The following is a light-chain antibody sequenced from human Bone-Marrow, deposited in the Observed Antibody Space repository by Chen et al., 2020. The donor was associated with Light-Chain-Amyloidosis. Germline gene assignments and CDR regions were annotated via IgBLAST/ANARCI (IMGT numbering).Light chain of an antibody. J-gene: IGKJ4*01. CDR2: GSS. Sequence: EIVLTQSPGTLSLSPGEGANLSCRASQTISSNYLTWYQQKFGQAPRLLMYGSSSRATGIRDRVTGSGSATHFTLTINRLEPGDFAMYYCQQDGTSPLTVGGGTKVELK. V-gene: IGKV3-20*01. CDR1: QTISSNY. CDR3: QQDGTSPLT.